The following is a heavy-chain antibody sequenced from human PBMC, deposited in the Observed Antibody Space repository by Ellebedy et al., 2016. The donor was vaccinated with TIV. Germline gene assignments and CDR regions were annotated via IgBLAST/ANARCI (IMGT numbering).Heavy chain of an antibody. V-gene: IGHV4-34*01. J-gene: IGHJ4*02. Sequence: ESLKISCAASGFTFSGYAMSWIRQPPGKGLEWIGEINLSGSTNYNPSLKSRVTISVDTSKNQFSLKVSSVTAADTAVYYCARGASGSSSSPFDYWGQGTLVTVSS. CDR3: ARGASGSSSSPFDY. CDR1: GFTFSGYA. D-gene: IGHD6-6*01. CDR2: INLSGST.